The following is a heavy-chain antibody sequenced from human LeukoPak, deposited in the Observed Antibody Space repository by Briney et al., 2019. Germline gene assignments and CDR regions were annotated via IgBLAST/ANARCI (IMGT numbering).Heavy chain of an antibody. CDR1: GFTFRSYG. J-gene: IGHJ6*04. D-gene: IGHD3-10*02. CDR3: SELGITMIGGV. CDR2: IWYDGSNK. Sequence: GGSLRLSCAASGFTFRSYGMHWVRQAPGKGLEWVAVIWYDGSNKYYAVSVKGRFTISRDNCKNTLSLQMNTVRGEDSGFDQCSELGITMIGGVWGKGHTVTIPS. V-gene: IGHV3-30*02.